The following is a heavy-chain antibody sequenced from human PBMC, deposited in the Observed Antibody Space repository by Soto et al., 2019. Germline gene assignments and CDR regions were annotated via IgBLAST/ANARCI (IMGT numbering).Heavy chain of an antibody. CDR1: GGSISGYY. CDR3: ARGGGAIPSYYYGMDV. J-gene: IGHJ6*02. V-gene: IGHV4-59*01. Sequence: SETLSLTCTVSGGSISGYYWTWIRQPPGKGLEWIGYIYYSGGPNYNPSLKSRVTISVDTSKNQFSLKLSSVTAADTAVYYCARGGGAIPSYYYGMDVWGQGTTVTVSS. D-gene: IGHD3-10*01. CDR2: IYYSGGP.